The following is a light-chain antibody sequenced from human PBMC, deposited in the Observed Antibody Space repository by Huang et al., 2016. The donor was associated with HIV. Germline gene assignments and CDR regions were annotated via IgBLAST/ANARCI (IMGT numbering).Light chain of an antibody. CDR2: SAS. Sequence: IQLSQSPSSLAVSVGDTVAISCRASRGCGRDVNWYQQKPGRPPRLLIESASTLAGGVPDRFSGSVFDTLFTLTIRGLQAEDIASYFCQCVEFFGPGT. CDR3: QCVEF. CDR1: RGCGRD. V-gene: IGKV1-39*02. J-gene: IGKJ3*01.